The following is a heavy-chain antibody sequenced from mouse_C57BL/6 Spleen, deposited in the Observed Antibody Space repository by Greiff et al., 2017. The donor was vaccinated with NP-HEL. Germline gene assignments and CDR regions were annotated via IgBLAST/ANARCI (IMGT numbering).Heavy chain of an antibody. CDR3: ARRDYRGTMDY. CDR2: INPNNGGT. Sequence: EVQLVESGPELVKPGASVKIPCKASGYTFTDYNMDWVKQSHGKSLEWIGDINPNNGGTIYNQKFKGKATLTVDKSSSTAYMELRSLTSEDTAVYYCARRDYRGTMDYWGQGTSVTVSS. J-gene: IGHJ4*01. CDR1: GYTFTDYN. D-gene: IGHD2-12*01. V-gene: IGHV1-18*01.